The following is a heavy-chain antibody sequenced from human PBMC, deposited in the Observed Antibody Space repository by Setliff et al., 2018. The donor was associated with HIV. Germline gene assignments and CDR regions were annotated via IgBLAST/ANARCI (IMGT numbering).Heavy chain of an antibody. CDR1: GFTFSTSW. CDR3: SADVPEVSSPIDY. V-gene: IGHV3-7*03. J-gene: IGHJ4*02. Sequence: GGSLRLSCAASGFTFSTSWMGWVRQAPGKGLEWVANTKPDEGEKFYVDSVKGRFTISRDDSKNTLYLQMDSLRTEDTAVYYCSADVPEVSSPIDYWGQGTLVTVSS. CDR2: TKPDEGEK. D-gene: IGHD3-10*02.